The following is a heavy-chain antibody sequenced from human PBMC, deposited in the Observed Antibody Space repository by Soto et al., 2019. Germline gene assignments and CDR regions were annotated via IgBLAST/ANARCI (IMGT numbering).Heavy chain of an antibody. CDR1: GFTFSSYG. D-gene: IGHD2-2*01. CDR3: ARDAVPAARGYYYYMDV. CDR2: IWYDGSNK. Sequence: QVQLVESGGGVVQPGRSLRLSCAASGFTFSSYGMHWVRQAPGKGLEWVAVIWYDGSNKYYADSVKGRFTISRDNSKNTLYLQMNSLRAEDTAVYYCARDAVPAARGYYYYMDVWGKGTTVTVSS. J-gene: IGHJ6*03. V-gene: IGHV3-33*01.